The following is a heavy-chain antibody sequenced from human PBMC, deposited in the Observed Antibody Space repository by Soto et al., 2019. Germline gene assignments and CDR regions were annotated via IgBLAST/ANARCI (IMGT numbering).Heavy chain of an antibody. CDR2: MNPNSDNT. J-gene: IGHJ6*02. D-gene: IGHD6-13*01. Sequence: ASVKVSCKASGYTFTSYDINWVRQATGQGLEWMGWMNPNSDNTGYAQKFQGRVTMTRNTSISTAYMELSSLRSEDTAVYYCAREGWDSSSWYYYYGMDVWGQGTTVTVSS. CDR1: GYTFTSYD. CDR3: AREGWDSSSWYYYYGMDV. V-gene: IGHV1-8*01.